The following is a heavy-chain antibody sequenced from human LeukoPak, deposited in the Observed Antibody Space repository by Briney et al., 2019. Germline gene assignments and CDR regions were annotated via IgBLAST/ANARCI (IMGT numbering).Heavy chain of an antibody. D-gene: IGHD3-10*01. V-gene: IGHV1-18*01. CDR2: ISAYNGNT. Sequence: ASVKVSCKASGYTFTSYGISWVRQAPGQGLEWMGWISAYNGNTNYAQKLQGRVTMTTDTSTSTAYMELRSLRSDDTAVYYCARNYYYGSGSPRAFDIWGQGTMGTVSS. CDR1: GYTFTSYG. J-gene: IGHJ3*02. CDR3: ARNYYYGSGSPRAFDI.